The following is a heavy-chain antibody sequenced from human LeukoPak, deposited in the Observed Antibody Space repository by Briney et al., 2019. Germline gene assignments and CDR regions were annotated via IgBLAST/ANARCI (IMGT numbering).Heavy chain of an antibody. J-gene: IGHJ5*02. CDR3: AKDLKRGIGRYYDSSGEWFDP. D-gene: IGHD3-22*01. V-gene: IGHV3-23*01. CDR1: GFTFSSYA. Sequence: GGSLRLSCAASGFTFSSYAMSWVRQAPGKGLEWVSAISGSGGSTYYADSVKGRFTISRDNSKNTLYLQMNSLRAEDTAVYYCAKDLKRGIGRYYDSSGEWFDPWGQGTLVTVSS. CDR2: ISGSGGST.